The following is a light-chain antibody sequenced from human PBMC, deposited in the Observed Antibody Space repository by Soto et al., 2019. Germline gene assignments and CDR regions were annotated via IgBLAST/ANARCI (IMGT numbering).Light chain of an antibody. CDR1: SKYVCGYSY. J-gene: IGLJ1*01. V-gene: IGLV2-14*01. Sequence: QSVLTQPASVSGSPGQSIALSCPGNSKYVCGYSYVSWYQQQPGKAPKLVISDVSNRPSGVSDRFSGSKSGNTASLTISGLQTEDEADYYCASYTTSSTYVFGTGTKVTVL. CDR2: DVS. CDR3: ASYTTSSTYV.